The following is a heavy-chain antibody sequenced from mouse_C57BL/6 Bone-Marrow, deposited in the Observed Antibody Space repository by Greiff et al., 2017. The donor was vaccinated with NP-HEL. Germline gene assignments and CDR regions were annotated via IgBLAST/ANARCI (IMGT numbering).Heavy chain of an antibody. D-gene: IGHD2-4*01. Sequence: EVQLQESGPGLVKPSQSLSLTCSVTGYSITSGYYWNWIRQFPGNKLEWMGYISYTGSNNYNPFLKNRISITRDTSKNQFFLKMNSVTTEDTATYYCARGGYDYDWFAYWGQGTLVTVSA. J-gene: IGHJ3*01. CDR2: ISYTGSN. V-gene: IGHV3-6*01. CDR3: ARGGYDYDWFAY. CDR1: GYSITSGYY.